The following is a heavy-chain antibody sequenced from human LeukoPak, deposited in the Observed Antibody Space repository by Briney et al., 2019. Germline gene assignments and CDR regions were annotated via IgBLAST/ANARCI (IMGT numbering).Heavy chain of an antibody. V-gene: IGHV3-30*03. CDR1: GFTFSSYG. Sequence: GVSLRLSCAASGFTFSSYGMHWVPQAPGKGLEWVAVLSYDGSIKYYADSVRGRFTVSRDNSKNTLSLQMNSLSAEDTAVYYCARGTLAHCGGDCYPFAFWGQGTLVTVSS. J-gene: IGHJ4*02. CDR2: LSYDGSIK. CDR3: ARGTLAHCGGDCYPFAF. D-gene: IGHD2-21*02.